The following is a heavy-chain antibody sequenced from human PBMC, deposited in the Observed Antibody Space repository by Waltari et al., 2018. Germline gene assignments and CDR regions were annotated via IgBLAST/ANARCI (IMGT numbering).Heavy chain of an antibody. CDR2: IKKDGSEK. V-gene: IGHV3-7*01. J-gene: IGHJ6*03. Sequence: EMQLVESGGGLVQPGGSLRLSCAVSGFTLSNYWITWVRQAPGEGRGGVANIKKDGSEKSYVDSVKGRFTISRDNAKNSVYLQMNSVRAEDTALYYCARDYYYIDVWGKGTTVTVSS. CDR3: ARDYYYIDV. CDR1: GFTLSNYW.